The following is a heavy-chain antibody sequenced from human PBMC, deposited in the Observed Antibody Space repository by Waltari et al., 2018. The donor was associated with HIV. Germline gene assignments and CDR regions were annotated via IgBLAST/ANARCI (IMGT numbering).Heavy chain of an antibody. Sequence: QVKLQESGPGLVKPSQTLSLTCTVSGGTISSRGYYWSWIRKHPGKGLEWIGYIYYSGSTYYNPSLKSRVTISVDTSKNQFSLKLSSVTAADTAVYYCAREGYSYGTLGYWGQGTLVTVSS. J-gene: IGHJ4*02. CDR2: IYYSGST. D-gene: IGHD5-18*01. V-gene: IGHV4-31*03. CDR3: AREGYSYGTLGY. CDR1: GGTISSRGYY.